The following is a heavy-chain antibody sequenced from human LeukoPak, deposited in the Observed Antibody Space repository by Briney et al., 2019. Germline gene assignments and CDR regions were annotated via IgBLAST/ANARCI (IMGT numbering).Heavy chain of an antibody. CDR3: AREGTYYDSSGYYDY. J-gene: IGHJ4*02. Sequence: ASVKVSYKASGYTFTSYGISWVRQAPGQGLEWMGWISAYNGNTNYAQKLQGRVTMTTDTSTSTAYMELRSLRSDDTAVYYCAREGTYYDSSGYYDYWGQGTLVTVSS. CDR2: ISAYNGNT. V-gene: IGHV1-18*01. CDR1: GYTFTSYG. D-gene: IGHD3-22*01.